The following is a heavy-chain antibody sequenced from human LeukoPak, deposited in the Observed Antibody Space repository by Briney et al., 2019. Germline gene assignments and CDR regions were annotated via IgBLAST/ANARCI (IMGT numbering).Heavy chain of an antibody. D-gene: IGHD3-9*01. CDR3: ARGGLRYFDWLPRGIFDY. J-gene: IGHJ4*02. V-gene: IGHV3-30*04. CDR1: GFTFSSYA. CDR2: ISYDGSNK. Sequence: GGSLRLSCAASGFTFSSYAMHWVRLAPGKGLEWVAVISYDGSNKYYADSVKGRFTISRDNSKNTLYLQMNSLRAEDTAVYYCARGGLRYFDWLPRGIFDYWGQGTLVTVSS.